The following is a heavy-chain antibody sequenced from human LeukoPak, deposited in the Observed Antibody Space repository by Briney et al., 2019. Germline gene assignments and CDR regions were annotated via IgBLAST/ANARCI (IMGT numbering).Heavy chain of an antibody. CDR1: GYSFTSYW. CDR3: ARKLVDDYYMGAADAFDI. V-gene: IGHV5-51*01. CDR2: IYPGDSDT. Sequence: GESLKISCKGSGYSFTSYWIGWVRQMPGKGLEWMGIIYPGDSDTRYSPSFQGQVTISADKSISTAYLQWSSLKASDTAMYYCARKLVDDYYMGAADAFDIWGQGTMVTVSS. D-gene: IGHD3-10*01. J-gene: IGHJ3*02.